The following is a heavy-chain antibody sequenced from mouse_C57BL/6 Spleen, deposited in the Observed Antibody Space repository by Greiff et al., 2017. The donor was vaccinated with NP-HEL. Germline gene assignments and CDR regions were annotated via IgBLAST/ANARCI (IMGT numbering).Heavy chain of an antibody. J-gene: IGHJ2*01. D-gene: IGHD4-1*01. CDR1: GFTFSDYY. CDR3: AREAGTGVFDY. V-gene: IGHV5-12*01. CDR2: ISNGGGST. Sequence: EVHLVESGGGLVQPGGSLKLSCAASGFTFSDYYMYWVRQTPEKRLEWVAYISNGGGSTYYPDTVKGRFTISRDNAKNTLYLQMSRLKSEDTAMYYCAREAGTGVFDYWGQGTTLTVSS.